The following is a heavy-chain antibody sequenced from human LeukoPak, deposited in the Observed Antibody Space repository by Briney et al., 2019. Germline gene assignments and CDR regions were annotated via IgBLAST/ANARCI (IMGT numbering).Heavy chain of an antibody. CDR1: GITMGSYA. V-gene: IGHV3-23*01. CDR2: LSGSGATF. Sequence: GGSLRLSCVASGITMGSYAMAWVRQAPGKGLEWVSSLSGSGATFHYADSVRGRFTISRDNSKNTLYLQMSSLRAADTAVYYCAKDWTPVTMGYYFDYWGQGTLVTVSS. D-gene: IGHD4-17*01. J-gene: IGHJ4*02. CDR3: AKDWTPVTMGYYFDY.